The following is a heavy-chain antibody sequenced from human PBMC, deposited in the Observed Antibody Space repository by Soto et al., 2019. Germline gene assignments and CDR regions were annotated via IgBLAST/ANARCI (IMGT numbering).Heavy chain of an antibody. J-gene: IGHJ5*02. Sequence: SETLSLTCTVSAGSISGYYWSWIRQPPGKELELIAYIFYDGSTYYNPSLKSRVTISIDTSKNQFSLKVNSVTAADTAVYYCAKVGRIATAGTWFDPWGQGTLVTVSS. CDR3: AKVGRIATAGTWFDP. V-gene: IGHV4-59*01. CDR2: IFYDGST. D-gene: IGHD6-13*01. CDR1: AGSISGYY.